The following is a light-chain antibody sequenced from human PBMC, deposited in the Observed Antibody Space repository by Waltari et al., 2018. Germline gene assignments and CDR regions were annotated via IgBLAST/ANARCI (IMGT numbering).Light chain of an antibody. J-gene: IGLJ3*02. Sequence: QSVLTQPPSASGPPGQRVTIPCSGSYSNIGSNVVNWYQQLPGKAPKLLIYRSDRRPSGVPVRFSGSKSGSSASLAIDGLHSEDEADYYCASWDDSLNGHWVFGGGTKVTVL. CDR2: RSD. V-gene: IGLV1-44*01. CDR3: ASWDDSLNGHWV. CDR1: YSNIGSNV.